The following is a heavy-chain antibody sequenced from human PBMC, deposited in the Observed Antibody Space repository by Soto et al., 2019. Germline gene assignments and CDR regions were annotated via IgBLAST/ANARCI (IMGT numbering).Heavy chain of an antibody. J-gene: IGHJ5*02. CDR1: GGSISSSSYY. CDR2: IYYSGST. Sequence: SETLSLTCTVSGGSISSSSYYWGWIRQPPGKGLEWIGSIYYSGSTYYNPSLKSRVTISVDTSKNQFSLKLSSVTAADTAVYYCARRSDDFWSGYYSNWFDPWGPGTLVTVSS. CDR3: ARRSDDFWSGYYSNWFDP. D-gene: IGHD3-3*01. V-gene: IGHV4-39*01.